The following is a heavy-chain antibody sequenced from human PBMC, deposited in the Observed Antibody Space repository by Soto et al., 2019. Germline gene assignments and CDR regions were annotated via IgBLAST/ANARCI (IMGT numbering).Heavy chain of an antibody. J-gene: IGHJ4*02. V-gene: IGHV1-3*01. D-gene: IGHD6-19*01. Sequence: QVQLVQSGAEVKKPGASVKVSCRASGYTFTSYAMHWVRQAPGQRLEWMGWINAGNGNTKYSQKFQGRVTITRDTSASTAYMELRSLRSEDTAVYYCARYSGWFEYYFDCCCQGTLVTVSS. CDR3: ARYSGWFEYYFDC. CDR2: INAGNGNT. CDR1: GYTFTSYA.